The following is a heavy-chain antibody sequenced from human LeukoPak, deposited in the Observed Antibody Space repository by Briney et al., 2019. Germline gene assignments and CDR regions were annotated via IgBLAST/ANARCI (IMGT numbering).Heavy chain of an antibody. CDR3: ARDSGTTGEVKFDP. Sequence: PSETLSLTCTVSGGSFSGYYWNWIRQSPGKGLEWIGEINHSGRTNYNPSLKSRVTISVDTSKNQFSLKLSSVTAADTAVYYCARDSGTTGEVKFDPWGQGTLVIVSS. CDR1: GGSFSGYY. D-gene: IGHD3-10*01. V-gene: IGHV4-34*01. CDR2: INHSGRT. J-gene: IGHJ5*02.